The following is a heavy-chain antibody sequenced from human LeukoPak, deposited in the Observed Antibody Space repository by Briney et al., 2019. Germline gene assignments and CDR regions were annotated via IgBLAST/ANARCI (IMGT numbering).Heavy chain of an antibody. CDR2: IYTSGST. V-gene: IGHV4-4*07. D-gene: IGHD4-17*01. CDR3: ARVTPLRFFDY. J-gene: IGHJ4*02. Sequence: PSETLSLTCTVSGVYISSYYWSWTRLPAGKGVEWFGRIYTSGSTNYNPSLKSRVTMSVDTSKNQFSLKLSSVTAADTAVYYCARVTPLRFFDYWGQGTLVTVSS. CDR1: GVYISSYY.